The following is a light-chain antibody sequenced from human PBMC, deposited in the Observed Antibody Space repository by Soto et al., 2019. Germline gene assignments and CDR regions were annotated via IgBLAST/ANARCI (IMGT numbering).Light chain of an antibody. V-gene: IGLV6-57*01. CDR2: EDN. CDR3: HSFDSTTQV. J-gene: IGLJ2*01. CDR1: SGSIASQY. Sequence: NFMLTQPHSVSESPGKTVVISCTRNSGSIASQYVQWYQQRPGSSTITVIYEDNQSPSGVPDRFSGSIDISSNSASLTISGLRTEDEADYYCHSFDSTTQVFGGGTKLTVL.